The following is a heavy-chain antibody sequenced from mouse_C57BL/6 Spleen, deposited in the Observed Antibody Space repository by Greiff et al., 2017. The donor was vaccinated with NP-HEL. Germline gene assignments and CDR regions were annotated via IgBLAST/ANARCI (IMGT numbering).Heavy chain of an antibody. CDR2: IDPSDSYT. CDR1: GYTFTSYW. D-gene: IGHD1-1*01. J-gene: IGHJ4*01. Sequence: QVQLQQPGAELVKPGASVKLSCTASGYTFTSYWMQWVKQRPGQGLEWIGEIDPSDSYTNYNQKFKGKATLTVDTSSSTAYMQLSRLTSEDSAVYYCSRYYYGSSYAMDYWGQGTSVTVSS. CDR3: SRYYYGSSYAMDY. V-gene: IGHV1-50*01.